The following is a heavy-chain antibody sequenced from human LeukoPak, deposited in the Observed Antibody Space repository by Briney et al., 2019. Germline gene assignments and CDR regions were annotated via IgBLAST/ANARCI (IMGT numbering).Heavy chain of an antibody. CDR2: IYYSGST. CDR3: ARSVYYDFWSGTDPMDV. V-gene: IGHV4-59*01. CDR1: GGSISSYY. Sequence: SETLSLTCTVSGGSISSYYWSWIRQPPGKGLEWIGYIYYSGSTNYNPSLKSRVTISVDTSKNQFSLKLSSVTAADTAVYYCARSVYYDFWSGTDPMDVWGQGTTVTVSS. J-gene: IGHJ6*02. D-gene: IGHD3-3*01.